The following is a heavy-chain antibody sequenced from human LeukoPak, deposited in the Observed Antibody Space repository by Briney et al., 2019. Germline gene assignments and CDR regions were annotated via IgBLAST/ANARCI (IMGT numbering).Heavy chain of an antibody. V-gene: IGHV1-2*02. CDR1: GYTFTGYY. CDR3: ARVSAYYYLDF. D-gene: IGHD1-26*01. Sequence: ASVKVSCKASGYTFTGYYMHWVRQAPGQGLEWMAWVNPDTGGTNYAQKFQDRVTLTRDISISTAYMELSRLTSDDTAVYFCARVSAYYYLDFWGQGTLVTVSS. J-gene: IGHJ4*02. CDR2: VNPDTGGT.